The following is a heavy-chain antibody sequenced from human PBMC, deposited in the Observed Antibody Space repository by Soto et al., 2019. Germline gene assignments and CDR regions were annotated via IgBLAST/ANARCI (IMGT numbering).Heavy chain of an antibody. J-gene: IGHJ5*02. Sequence: QVHLLQSGAEVKKPGASVKVSCKASGNTFTSHGISWGRQARGQGLEWMGWSSAYNDKTNYAQEVQGRVTMTTDSSTSTAYMELISLRSNDKSVYYCASVCDSSGYYDPWGHVTLVTVFS. D-gene: IGHD3-22*01. V-gene: IGHV1-18*01. CDR3: ASVCDSSGYYDP. CDR2: SSAYNDKT. CDR1: GNTFTSHG.